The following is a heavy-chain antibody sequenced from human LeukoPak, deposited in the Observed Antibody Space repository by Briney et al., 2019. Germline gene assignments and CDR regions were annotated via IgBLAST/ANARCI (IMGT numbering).Heavy chain of an antibody. CDR3: AKDFYRGIPDY. CDR1: GFTFSSYA. Sequence: GGSLRLSCAASGFTFSSYAMHWVRQAPGKGLEYVSAISSNGGSTYYANSVKGRFTISRDNSKNTLYLQMGSLRAEDMAVYYCAKDFYRGIPDYWGQGTLVTVSS. D-gene: IGHD3-16*02. J-gene: IGHJ4*02. CDR2: ISSNGGST. V-gene: IGHV3-64*01.